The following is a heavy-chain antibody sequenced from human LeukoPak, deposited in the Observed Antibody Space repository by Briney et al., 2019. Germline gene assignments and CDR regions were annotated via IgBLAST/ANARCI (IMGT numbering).Heavy chain of an antibody. CDR1: GYTFTSYD. J-gene: IGHJ2*01. D-gene: IGHD3-22*01. CDR3: ARPRLGYFDSTGYNGGNFDL. V-gene: IGHV1-69*13. CDR2: IVRIFGTP. Sequence: ASVKVSCKASGYTFTSYDINWVRQAPGQGLEWMGGIVRIFGTPKYAQKFQDRVTITADESTSTVYMELTSLRPEDTAVYYCARPRLGYFDSTGYNGGNFDLWGRGTLVIVSS.